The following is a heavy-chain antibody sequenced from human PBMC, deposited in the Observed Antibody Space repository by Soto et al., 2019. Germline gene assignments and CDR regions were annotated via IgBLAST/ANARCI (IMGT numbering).Heavy chain of an antibody. D-gene: IGHD1-26*01. Sequence: GGSLRLSCAASGFTFSSYEMNWVRQAPGKGLEWVSYISSSGSTIYYADSVKGRFTISRDNAKNSLYLQMNSLRAEDTAVYYCARDSWSGSYNDAFDIWGQGTMVTVSS. CDR3: ARDSWSGSYNDAFDI. V-gene: IGHV3-48*03. J-gene: IGHJ3*02. CDR2: ISSSGSTI. CDR1: GFTFSSYE.